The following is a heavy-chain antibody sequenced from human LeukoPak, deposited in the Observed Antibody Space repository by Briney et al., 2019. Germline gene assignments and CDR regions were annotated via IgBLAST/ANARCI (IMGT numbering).Heavy chain of an antibody. V-gene: IGHV4-4*07. D-gene: IGHD6-19*01. CDR2: IYTSGST. Sequence: SETLSLTCTVSGGSISSYYWSWIRQPAGKGLEWIGRIYTSGSTNYNPSLKSRVTMSVDTSKNQFSLKLSSVTAADTAVYYRAREGQWQVRGYYYMDVWGKGTRSPSP. CDR3: AREGQWQVRGYYYMDV. J-gene: IGHJ6*03. CDR1: GGSISSYY.